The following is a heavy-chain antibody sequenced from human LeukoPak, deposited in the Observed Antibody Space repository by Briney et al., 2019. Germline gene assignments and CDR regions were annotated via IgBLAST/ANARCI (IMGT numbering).Heavy chain of an antibody. CDR3: SKSHHYDSRIFDY. CDR2: IIPMFGTT. J-gene: IGHJ4*02. CDR1: GGTFSRYS. Sequence: SVKVSCKASGGTFSRYSISCVRQAPGQGLEWMGEIIPMFGTTDYAQKFQGRVTITADKFTSTAYMQLSSLRSEDTAVYYCSKSHHYDSRIFDYWGQGTLVTVSS. D-gene: IGHD3-10*01. V-gene: IGHV1-69*06.